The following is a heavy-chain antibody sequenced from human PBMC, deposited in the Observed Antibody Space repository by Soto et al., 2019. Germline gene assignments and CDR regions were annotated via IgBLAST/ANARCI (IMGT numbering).Heavy chain of an antibody. V-gene: IGHV3-33*01. CDR3: AIDQDYYGSGSYGDNWFDP. CDR2: IWYDGSNK. J-gene: IGHJ5*02. Sequence: QVQLVESGGGVVQPGRSLRLSCAASGFTFSSYGMHWVRQAPGEGLEWVAVIWYDGSNKYYADSVKGRFTISRDNSTNTLYLQMNSLRAEDTAVYYCAIDQDYYGSGSYGDNWFDPCGQGTMVTVSS. D-gene: IGHD3-10*01. CDR1: GFTFSSYG.